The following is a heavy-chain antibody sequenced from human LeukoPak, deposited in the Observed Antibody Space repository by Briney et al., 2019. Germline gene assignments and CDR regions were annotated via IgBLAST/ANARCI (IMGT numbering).Heavy chain of an antibody. CDR1: GYTFTGYY. CDR3: ARDQSPAMVWGIDY. Sequence: ASVKVSCKASGYTFTGYYMHWVRQAPGQGLEWMGWINPNSGGTNYAQKFQGWVTMTRDTSISTAYMELSRLRSDDTAVYYCARDQSPAMVWGIDYWGQGTLVTVSS. CDR2: INPNSGGT. J-gene: IGHJ4*02. D-gene: IGHD5-18*01. V-gene: IGHV1-2*04.